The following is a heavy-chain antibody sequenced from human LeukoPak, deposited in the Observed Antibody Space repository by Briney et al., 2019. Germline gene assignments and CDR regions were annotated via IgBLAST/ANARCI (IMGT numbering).Heavy chain of an antibody. CDR3: ARDTHLSYGAGFDY. D-gene: IGHD3-10*01. Sequence: PGGSLRLSCAASGFTFSSYSMNWVRQAPGKGLEWVSSISSSSSYIYYADSVKGRFTISKDNAKNSLYLQMTSLRVEDTAQYYCARDTHLSYGAGFDYWGQGTLVTVSS. CDR1: GFTFSSYS. CDR2: ISSSSSYI. V-gene: IGHV3-21*01. J-gene: IGHJ4*02.